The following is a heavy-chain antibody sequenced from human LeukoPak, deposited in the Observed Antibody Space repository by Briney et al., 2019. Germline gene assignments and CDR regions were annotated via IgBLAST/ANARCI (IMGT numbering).Heavy chain of an antibody. CDR1: GYSFPTYW. Sequence: GESLKISCKGSGYSFPTYWIGWVRQMPGGGLEWMGIFYPDDSDTRYSPSFQGQVTFSADRSISTAYLQWSSLKASDTAIYYCARGGTTEYDYWGQGTLVTVSS. V-gene: IGHV5-51*01. CDR2: FYPDDSDT. CDR3: ARGGTTEYDY. D-gene: IGHD1-1*01. J-gene: IGHJ4*02.